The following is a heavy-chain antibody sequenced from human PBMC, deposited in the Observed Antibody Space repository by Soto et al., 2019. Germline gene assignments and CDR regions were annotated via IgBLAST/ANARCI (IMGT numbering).Heavy chain of an antibody. Sequence: SETRSRTWSVCGGCISSSGCCCGWIRQPRGKGRGWIGTLCYGGSTYYNPSLKSRVTISVDTSKNQFSLKLSSVPAADTAVYYCARTEMATLGNWFDPWGQGALVTVS. CDR1: GGCISSSGCC. CDR2: LCYGGST. CDR3: ARTEMATLGNWFDP. D-gene: IGHD5-12*01. V-gene: IGHV4-39*01. J-gene: IGHJ5*02.